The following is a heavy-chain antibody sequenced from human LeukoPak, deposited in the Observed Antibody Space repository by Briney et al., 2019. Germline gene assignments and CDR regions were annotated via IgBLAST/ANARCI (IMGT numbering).Heavy chain of an antibody. Sequence: GTLRLSCAASGFTFSSYAMSWVRQAPAKGLDWVSAISGSGGSTYYADSVKGRFTISRDNSMNTLYLQMNSLRAEDTAVYYCTTDLIEVAVNVVPWGQGTLVTVSS. D-gene: IGHD6-19*01. V-gene: IGHV3-23*01. CDR1: GFTFSSYA. CDR3: TTDLIEVAVNVVP. J-gene: IGHJ5*02. CDR2: ISGSGGST.